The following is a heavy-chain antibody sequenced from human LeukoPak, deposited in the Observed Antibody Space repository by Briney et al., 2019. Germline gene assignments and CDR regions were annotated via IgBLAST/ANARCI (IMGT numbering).Heavy chain of an antibody. CDR1: GFTVSANY. CDR2: IHSGGST. V-gene: IGHV3-66*01. CDR3: ARDPYYDSSGYDY. D-gene: IGHD3-22*01. Sequence: GGSLRPSCAASGFTVSANYMSWVRQAPGKGLEWVSVIHSGGSTFYADSVKGRFTISRDNSKNTLFLQMNSLRVEDTAVYYCARDPYYDSSGYDYWGQGTLVTVSS. J-gene: IGHJ4*02.